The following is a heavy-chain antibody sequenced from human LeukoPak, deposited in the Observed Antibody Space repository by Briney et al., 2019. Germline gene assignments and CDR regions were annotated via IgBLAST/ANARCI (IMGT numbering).Heavy chain of an antibody. Sequence: ASVNVSCLASGGTLSSYAISWVRQPPGQGREWMGGILPIFGTANDAQKFQGRATLTAHKSTRTPYMYLSRRRSEDTAVYDCARIGNSYGPEWGQGSLVSVSS. CDR3: ARIGNSYGPE. CDR2: ILPIFGTA. D-gene: IGHD5-18*01. CDR1: GGTLSSYA. V-gene: IGHV1-69*06. J-gene: IGHJ4*02.